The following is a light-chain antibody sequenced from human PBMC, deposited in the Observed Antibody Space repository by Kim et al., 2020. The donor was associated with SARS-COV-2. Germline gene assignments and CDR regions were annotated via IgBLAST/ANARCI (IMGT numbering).Light chain of an antibody. CDR1: QSVSSNY. Sequence: EIVLTQSPGTLSLSPGERATLSCRASQSVSSNYLAWYQQKPGQAPRLLIHGASSRATGIPDRFSGSGSGTDFTLTITRLEPEDFAVYYCQQYSSSPATFGQGTKVDIK. V-gene: IGKV3-20*01. CDR3: QQYSSSPAT. CDR2: GAS. J-gene: IGKJ1*01.